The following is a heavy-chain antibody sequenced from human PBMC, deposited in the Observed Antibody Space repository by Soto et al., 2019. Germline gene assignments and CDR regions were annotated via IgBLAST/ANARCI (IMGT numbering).Heavy chain of an antibody. CDR2: NYYRGNT. D-gene: IGHD1-26*01. CDR1: GGSISISTYY. CDR3: ARSPLRDGSNSFPRTFDY. J-gene: IGHJ4*02. V-gene: IGHV4-39*01. Sequence: QLQLQESGPGLVKPSETLSLTCTVSGGSISISTYYWAGIRQPPGKGLEWIGSNYYRGNTHYNPSLKRRVTMSVYTSTSQFSLKVSSVTAADTAVYYCARSPLRDGSNSFPRTFDYWGQGTMVTVSS.